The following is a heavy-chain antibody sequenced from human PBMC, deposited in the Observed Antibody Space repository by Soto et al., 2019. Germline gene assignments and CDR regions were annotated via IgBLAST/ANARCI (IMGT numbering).Heavy chain of an antibody. V-gene: IGHV4-39*01. Sequence: PSETLSLTCTVSGGSMSSSSYYWGWIPQPPGKGLEWIGSIYYSGSTYYTPSLKRRVTISVDTSKNQGSLQLSSVASADTAVYYCASPQFRARSNWFNPWGQGALVTVSS. CDR3: ASPQFRARSNWFNP. CDR2: IYYSGST. J-gene: IGHJ5*02. CDR1: GGSMSSSSYY.